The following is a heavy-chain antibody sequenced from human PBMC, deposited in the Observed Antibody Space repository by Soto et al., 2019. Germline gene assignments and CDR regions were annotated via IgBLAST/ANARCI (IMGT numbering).Heavy chain of an antibody. D-gene: IGHD3-9*01. Sequence: PGGSLRLSCGSACFTFISYGINWVRQAPGQGLEWVAVISYDGNKRYYADSVKGRFTISRDNSENTVILQMNSLRLEDTAVYYCAKEIRYILSGSDYLAMDVWGQGTTVTVSS. V-gene: IGHV3-30*18. CDR2: ISYDGNKR. J-gene: IGHJ6*01. CDR3: AKEIRYILSGSDYLAMDV. CDR1: CFTFISYG.